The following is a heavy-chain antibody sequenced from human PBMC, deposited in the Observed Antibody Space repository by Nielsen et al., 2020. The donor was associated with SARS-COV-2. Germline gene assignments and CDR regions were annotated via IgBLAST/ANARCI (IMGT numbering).Heavy chain of an antibody. D-gene: IGHD3-22*01. Sequence: GESLKISCTASGFIFNTYGMHWVRQAPGKGLEWVAVVYYDGGTQHYADSVKGRFTISRDNAKKSLFLQMNSLRAEDTAVYYCARVRNYYDNTGTTRTPYFDYWGLGILVSVSS. J-gene: IGHJ4*02. CDR1: GFIFNTYG. CDR2: VYYDGGTQ. CDR3: ARVRNYYDNTGTTRTPYFDY. V-gene: IGHV3-30*12.